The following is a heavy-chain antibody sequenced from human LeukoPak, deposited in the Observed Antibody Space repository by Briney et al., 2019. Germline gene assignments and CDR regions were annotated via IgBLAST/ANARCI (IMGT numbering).Heavy chain of an antibody. Sequence: SETLSLTCAVYGGSFSGYYWSWIRQPPGKGLEWIGEINHSGSTNYNPSLTSRVTISVDTSKNQFSLKLSSVTAADTAVYYCVRVYDFWSGSHYMDVWGKGTTVTVSS. J-gene: IGHJ6*03. CDR2: INHSGST. D-gene: IGHD3-3*01. CDR3: VRVYDFWSGSHYMDV. CDR1: GGSFSGYY. V-gene: IGHV4-34*01.